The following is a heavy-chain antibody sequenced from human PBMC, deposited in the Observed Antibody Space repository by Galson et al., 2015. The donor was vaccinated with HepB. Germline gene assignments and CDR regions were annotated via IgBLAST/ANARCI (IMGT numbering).Heavy chain of an antibody. CDR3: ARGSPWGYCSSTSCFKLDY. CDR2: INPSGGST. CDR1: GYTFTSYY. J-gene: IGHJ4*02. V-gene: IGHV1-46*01. D-gene: IGHD2-2*01. Sequence: SVKVSCKASGYTFTSYYMHWVRQAPGQGLEWMGIINPSGGSTSYAQKFQGRVTMTRDTSTSTVYMELSSLRSEDTAVYYCARGSPWGYCSSTSCFKLDYWGQGTLVTVSS.